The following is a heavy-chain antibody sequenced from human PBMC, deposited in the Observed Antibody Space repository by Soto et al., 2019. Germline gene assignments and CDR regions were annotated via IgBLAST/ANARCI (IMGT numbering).Heavy chain of an antibody. CDR3: ARDREGGTGHYGMDV. J-gene: IGHJ6*02. CDR1: GGSISSYY. V-gene: IGHV4-59*01. CDR2: IYYSGST. Sequence: SETLSLTCTVSGGSISSYYWSWIRQPPGKGLEWIGYIYYSGSTNYNPSLKSRVTISVDTSKNQFSPKLSSVTAADTAVYYCARDREGGTGHYGMDVWGQGTTVTVSS. D-gene: IGHD1-1*01.